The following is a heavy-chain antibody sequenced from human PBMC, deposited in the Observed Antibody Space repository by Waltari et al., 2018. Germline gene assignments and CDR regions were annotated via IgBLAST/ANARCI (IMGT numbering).Heavy chain of an antibody. Sequence: QVQLQQWGAGLLKPSETLSLTCAVYGGSFSGYYWSWIRQPPGKGLEWIGEINHSGSTNYNPSLKSRVTISVDTSKNQFSLKLSSVTAADTAVYYCARCTGGSYSDFWTGYYPLYYMDVWGKGTTVTVSS. J-gene: IGHJ6*03. CDR1: GGSFSGYY. D-gene: IGHD3-3*01. CDR2: INHSGST. V-gene: IGHV4-34*01. CDR3: ARCTGGSYSDFWTGYYPLYYMDV.